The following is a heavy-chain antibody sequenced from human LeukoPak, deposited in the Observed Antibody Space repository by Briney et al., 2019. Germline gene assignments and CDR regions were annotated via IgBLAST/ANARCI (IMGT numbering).Heavy chain of an antibody. CDR1: GLTFSSYW. D-gene: IGHD3-3*01. CDR3: ASHYDFWSGYFPS. CDR2: IKQDGSEK. Sequence: PGGSLRLSCAASGLTFSSYWMSRVRQAPGKGPEWVANIKQDGSEKYYVDSVKGQFTISRDNAKNSLYLQMNSLRAEDTAVYYCASHYDFWSGYFPSWGQGTLVTVSS. J-gene: IGHJ4*02. V-gene: IGHV3-7*01.